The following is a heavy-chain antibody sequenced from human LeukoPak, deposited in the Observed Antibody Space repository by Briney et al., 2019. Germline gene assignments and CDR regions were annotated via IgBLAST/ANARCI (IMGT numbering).Heavy chain of an antibody. CDR3: AKAGDTRYYNFDY. CDR1: GFTFSNYA. Sequence: QPGGSLRLSCAASGFTFSNYAMTWVRQAPGKGLEWVSSISGSGDSTYYADSVKGRFTISRDNSKNTLFLQMNSLRAEDTVVYYCAKAGDTRYYNFDYWGQGTLVTVSS. J-gene: IGHJ4*02. CDR2: ISGSGDST. V-gene: IGHV3-23*01. D-gene: IGHD3-22*01.